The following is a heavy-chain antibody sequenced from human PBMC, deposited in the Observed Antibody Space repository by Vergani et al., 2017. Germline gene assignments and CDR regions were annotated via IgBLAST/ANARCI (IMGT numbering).Heavy chain of an antibody. V-gene: IGHV4-30-4*08. Sequence: QVQLQESGPGLVKPSQTLSLTCTVSGGSISSSIYYWTWIRQPPGKGLEWIGYINYSGSTNYNQSLKSRVTISVDTSKNQFSLKLSSVTAAETAVYDCARALRYCTNGVCYSRAHFDYWGQGTLVTGSS. CDR2: INYSGST. CDR3: ARALRYCTNGVCYSRAHFDY. CDR1: GGSISSSIYY. D-gene: IGHD2-8*01. J-gene: IGHJ4*02.